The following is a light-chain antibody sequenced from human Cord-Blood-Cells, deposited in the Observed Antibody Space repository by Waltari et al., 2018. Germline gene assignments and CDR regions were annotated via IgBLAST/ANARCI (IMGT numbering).Light chain of an antibody. CDR2: EGS. Sequence: QSALTQPASVSGSPGQSLTISCTGPSSDVGRYNLVSWYQPHPGKAPKLLIYEGSKLPSGVSNRFSGSKSGNTASLTISGLQAEDEADYYCCSYAGSSTGVFGGGTKLTVL. CDR3: CSYAGSSTGV. CDR1: SSDVGRYNL. V-gene: IGLV2-23*01. J-gene: IGLJ3*02.